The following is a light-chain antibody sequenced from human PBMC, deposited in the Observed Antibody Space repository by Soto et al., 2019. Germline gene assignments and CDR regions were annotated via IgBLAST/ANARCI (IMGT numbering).Light chain of an antibody. CDR1: QRIGSY. V-gene: IGKV1-9*01. CDR3: QHLIGYPLS. Sequence: DIQLTQSPSFLSASVGDRVTITCRASQRIGSYLVWYQQEPGKAPKLLIYAASTLQTGVPSRFSGSGSGAEFTLTIRSLQPEDFATYYCQHLIGYPLSFGGGTKVEIK. J-gene: IGKJ4*01. CDR2: AAS.